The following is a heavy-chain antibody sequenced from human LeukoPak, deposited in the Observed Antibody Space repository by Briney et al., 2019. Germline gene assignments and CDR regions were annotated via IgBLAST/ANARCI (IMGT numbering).Heavy chain of an antibody. CDR3: ARGLANV. Sequence: SETLSLTCAVYGGSFSGCYWSWIRQPPGKGLEWIGEINHSGSTNYNPSLKSRVTISVDTSKNQFSLKLSSVTAADTAVYYCARGLANVWGQGTTVTVSS. CDR2: INHSGST. V-gene: IGHV4-34*01. J-gene: IGHJ6*02. CDR1: GGSFSGCY.